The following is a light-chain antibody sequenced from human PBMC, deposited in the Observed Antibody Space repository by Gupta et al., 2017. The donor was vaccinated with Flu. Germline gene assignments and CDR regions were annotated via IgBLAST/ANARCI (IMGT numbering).Light chain of an antibody. V-gene: IGKV3-11*01. J-gene: IGKJ1*01. CDR2: DAS. CDR1: QSVSSY. CDR3: QQGSNWPWT. Sequence: EIVFTQSPATLSFPPGERATLSCRASQSVSSYFAWYQQKPGQTPRLLTYDASNRATGIPARFSGSGSGKDFTLTNSSLEPENFGVYYCQQGSNWPWTFGQGTKVEIK.